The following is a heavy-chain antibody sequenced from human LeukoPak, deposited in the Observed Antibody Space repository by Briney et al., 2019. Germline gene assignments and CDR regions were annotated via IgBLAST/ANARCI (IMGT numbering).Heavy chain of an antibody. Sequence: GGSLRLSCAASGFTFSSYGMHWVRQAPGKGLEWVAFIRYDGSNKYYADSVKGRFTISRDNSKNTLYLQMNSLRAEDTAVYYCAKENGLHPYYFEYWGQGTLVTVSS. V-gene: IGHV3-30*02. CDR2: IRYDGSNK. CDR3: AKENGLHPYYFEY. D-gene: IGHD3/OR15-3a*01. J-gene: IGHJ4*02. CDR1: GFTFSSYG.